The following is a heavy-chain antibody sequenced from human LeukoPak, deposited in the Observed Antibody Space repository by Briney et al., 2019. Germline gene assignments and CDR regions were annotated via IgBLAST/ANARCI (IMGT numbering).Heavy chain of an antibody. CDR3: ASGGYTSSWYVVDY. J-gene: IGHJ4*02. D-gene: IGHD6-13*01. CDR1: GFTFSSYA. V-gene: IGHV3-30*03. Sequence: GGSLRLSCTASGFTFSSYAMSWVRQAPGKGLEWVAVISYDGSNKYYADSVKGRFTISRDNSKNTLYLQMCSLRPEDTAVYYCASGGYTSSWYVVDYWGQGTLVTVSS. CDR2: ISYDGSNK.